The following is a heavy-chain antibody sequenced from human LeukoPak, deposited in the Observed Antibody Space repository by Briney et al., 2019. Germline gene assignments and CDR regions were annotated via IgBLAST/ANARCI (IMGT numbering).Heavy chain of an antibody. CDR3: ARVPPAYYYDSSGYYGYYFDY. D-gene: IGHD3-22*01. Sequence: GASVTVSCKASGYTFTGYYMHWERHAHGQGLELMGWINPNSGGTNYAQEFQGRVTMTRDTSISTAYMELSRLRSDDTAVYYCARVPPAYYYDSSGYYGYYFDYWGQGTLVTVSS. J-gene: IGHJ4*02. CDR1: GYTFTGYY. CDR2: INPNSGGT. V-gene: IGHV1-2*02.